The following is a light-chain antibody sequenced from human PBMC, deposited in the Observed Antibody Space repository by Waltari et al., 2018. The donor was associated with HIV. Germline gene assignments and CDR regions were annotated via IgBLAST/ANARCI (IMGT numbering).Light chain of an antibody. Sequence: SYELTQPPSVSVSPGQTAPITCSGDKLGNKFACWYQQKPGQSPVVVIYQDKKRPSGIPERFSGSNSGNTATLTISGTQAMDEADYYCQAWDSTTVIFGGGTKLTVL. CDR2: QDK. CDR3: QAWDSTTVI. J-gene: IGLJ2*01. CDR1: KLGNKF. V-gene: IGLV3-1*01.